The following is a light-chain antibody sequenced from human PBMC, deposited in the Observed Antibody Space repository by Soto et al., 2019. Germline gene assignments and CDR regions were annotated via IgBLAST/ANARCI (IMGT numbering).Light chain of an antibody. V-gene: IGKV1-33*01. Sequence: DVQMTQSPSSLSASVGDRVTITCQASHDISDYLHWYQYKPGEAPKLLIYDASKLEAGLPSRFSGRGSGTDFTFSISSLQPEDIATYYCQQYDNVPLTFGGGTKVEIK. CDR3: QQYDNVPLT. J-gene: IGKJ4*01. CDR2: DAS. CDR1: HDISDY.